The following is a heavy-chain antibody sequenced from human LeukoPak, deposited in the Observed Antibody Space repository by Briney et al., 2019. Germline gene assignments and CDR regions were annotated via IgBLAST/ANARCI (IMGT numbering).Heavy chain of an antibody. CDR1: GGTFSSYA. CDR2: IIPIFGIA. CDR3: AREGYLELQGTQYYFDY. Sequence: ASVKVSCKASGGTFSSYAISWVRQAPGQGLEWMGRIIPIFGIANYAQKFQGRVTITADKSTSTAYMELSSLRSEDTAVYYCAREGYLELQGTQYYFDYWGQGTLVTVSS. J-gene: IGHJ4*02. D-gene: IGHD1-7*01. V-gene: IGHV1-69*04.